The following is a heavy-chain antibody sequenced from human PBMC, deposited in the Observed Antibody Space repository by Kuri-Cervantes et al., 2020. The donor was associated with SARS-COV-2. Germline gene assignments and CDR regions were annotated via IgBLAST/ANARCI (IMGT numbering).Heavy chain of an antibody. CDR2: ISAYNGNT. V-gene: IGHV1-18*01. D-gene: IGHD5-18*01. Sequence: ASVKVSCKASGYTFTSYGISWVRQAPGQGLEWMGWISAYNGNTNYARKLQGRVTMTTDTSTSTAYMELRSLRSDDTAVYYCARGLRIQLWLLNDGAFDIWGQGTLVTVSS. CDR3: ARGLRIQLWLLNDGAFDI. CDR1: GYTFTSYG. J-gene: IGHJ4*02.